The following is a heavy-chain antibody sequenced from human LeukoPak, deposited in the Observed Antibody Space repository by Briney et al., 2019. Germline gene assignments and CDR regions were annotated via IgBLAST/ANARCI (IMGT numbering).Heavy chain of an antibody. J-gene: IGHJ4*02. CDR2: IYYSGST. CDR1: GGSISSYY. V-gene: IGHV4-59*01. Sequence: PSETLSLTCTVSGGSISSYYWSWIRQPPGKGLEWIGYIYYSGSTNYNPSLKSRVTLSVDTSQNQFSLKLSSVTAADTAVYYCARRARAHFDYWGQGTLVTVSS. CDR3: ARRARAHFDY.